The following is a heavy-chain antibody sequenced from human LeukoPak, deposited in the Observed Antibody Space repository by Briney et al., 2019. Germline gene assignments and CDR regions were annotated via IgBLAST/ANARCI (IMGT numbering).Heavy chain of an antibody. V-gene: IGHV3-23*01. Sequence: GGSLRLSCAASGFTFSSYAMTWVRQAPGKGLEWVSAISGSGGATYYADSVKGRFTISRDNSMNTLYLQMNSLRAEDTAVYYCAKSTVTTGDWYFDYWGQGTLVTVSS. CDR3: AKSTVTTGDWYFDY. D-gene: IGHD4-17*01. CDR2: ISGSGGAT. J-gene: IGHJ4*02. CDR1: GFTFSSYA.